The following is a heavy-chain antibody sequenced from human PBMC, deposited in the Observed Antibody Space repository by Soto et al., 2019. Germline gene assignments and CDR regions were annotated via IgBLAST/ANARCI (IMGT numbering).Heavy chain of an antibody. CDR1: GGSISSSSYY. CDR2: IYYSGST. Sequence: PSETLSLTCTVSGGSISSSSYYWGWIRQPPGKGLEWIGSIYYSGSTYYNPSLKSRVTISVDTSKNQFSLKLSSVTAADTAVYYCARRRGQSTIFGVGPPRYYYYYYMDVWGKGTTVTVSS. J-gene: IGHJ6*03. CDR3: ARRRGQSTIFGVGPPRYYYYYYMDV. V-gene: IGHV4-39*01. D-gene: IGHD3-3*01.